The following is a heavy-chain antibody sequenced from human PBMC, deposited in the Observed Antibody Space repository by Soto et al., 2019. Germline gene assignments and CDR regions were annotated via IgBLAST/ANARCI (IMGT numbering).Heavy chain of an antibody. V-gene: IGHV4-59*01. CDR1: GGSISSYY. Sequence: SETLSLTCTVSGGSISSYYWNWIRQPPGKGLEWIGYIYYSGSTNYNPSLKSRVTISVDTSKNQFSLKLSSVTAEDTAVSYCARWIIGGDYDYFDYWGQGTLVTVSS. D-gene: IGHD4-17*01. J-gene: IGHJ4*02. CDR3: ARWIIGGDYDYFDY. CDR2: IYYSGST.